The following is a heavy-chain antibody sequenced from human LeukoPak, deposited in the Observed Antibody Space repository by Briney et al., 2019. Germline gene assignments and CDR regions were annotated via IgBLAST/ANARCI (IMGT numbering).Heavy chain of an antibody. D-gene: IGHD3-22*01. CDR2: IIPILGIA. Sequence: ASVKVSCKASGGTFSSYAISWVRQAPGQGLEWMGRIIPILGIANYAQKFQGRVTITADKSTSTAYMELSSLRSEDTAVYYCARGGTMIDDGMDVWGQGTTVTVSS. J-gene: IGHJ6*02. V-gene: IGHV1-69*04. CDR1: GGTFSSYA. CDR3: ARGGTMIDDGMDV.